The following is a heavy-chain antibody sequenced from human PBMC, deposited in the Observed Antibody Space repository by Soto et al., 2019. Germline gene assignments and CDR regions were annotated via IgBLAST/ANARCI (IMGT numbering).Heavy chain of an antibody. Sequence: GGSLRLSCAASGFTVSSNYMSWVRQAPGKGLEWVSVIYSGGSTYYAVSVKGRFTISRDNSKNTLYLQMNSLRAEDTAVYYCASSLSYDSSGYYSIFDYWGQGTLVTVSS. V-gene: IGHV3-53*01. CDR2: IYSGGST. CDR3: ASSLSYDSSGYYSIFDY. D-gene: IGHD3-22*01. CDR1: GFTVSSNY. J-gene: IGHJ4*02.